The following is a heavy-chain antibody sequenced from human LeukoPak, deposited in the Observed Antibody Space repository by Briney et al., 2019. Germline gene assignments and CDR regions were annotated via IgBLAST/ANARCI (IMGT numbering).Heavy chain of an antibody. D-gene: IGHD4-23*01. CDR2: ISSSSSYI. Sequence: GGSLRLSCAASGFTFSSYSMNWVRQAPGKGLEWVSSISSSSSYIYYADSVKGRFTISRDNAKNSLYLQMNSLRAEDTAMYYCAKASLSTVVTSFDYWGQGTLVTVSS. V-gene: IGHV3-21*04. CDR3: AKASLSTVVTSFDY. J-gene: IGHJ4*02. CDR1: GFTFSSYS.